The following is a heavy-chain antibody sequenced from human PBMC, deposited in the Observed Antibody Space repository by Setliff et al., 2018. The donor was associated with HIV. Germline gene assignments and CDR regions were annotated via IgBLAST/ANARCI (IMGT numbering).Heavy chain of an antibody. Sequence: ASVKVSCKASGYTFSNYDINWVRQATGQGLEWVGWVNPNSGNTGYAQKFQGRVTLTRNTSISTAYMELSSLRSEDTAVYSCARVATVSHPGDYFDYWGQGTLVTVSS. D-gene: IGHD4-4*01. CDR1: GYTFSNYD. CDR3: ARVATVSHPGDYFDY. CDR2: VNPNSGNT. V-gene: IGHV1-8*01. J-gene: IGHJ4*02.